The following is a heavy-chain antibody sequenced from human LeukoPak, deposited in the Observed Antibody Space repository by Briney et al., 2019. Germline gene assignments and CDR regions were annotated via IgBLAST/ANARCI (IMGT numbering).Heavy chain of an antibody. J-gene: IGHJ4*02. D-gene: IGHD3-3*02. CDR3: ARIGPILGAAWVDY. CDR2: IFYAGST. Sequence: SETLSLTCAVSGYSISSNHWWGWIRQPPGKGLEWIGYIFYAGSTYYNPSLKSRVTMSVDTSKNQFSLRLSSVSAVDTAVYYCARIGPILGAAWVDYWGQGTLVSVSS. V-gene: IGHV4-28*01. CDR1: GYSISSNHW.